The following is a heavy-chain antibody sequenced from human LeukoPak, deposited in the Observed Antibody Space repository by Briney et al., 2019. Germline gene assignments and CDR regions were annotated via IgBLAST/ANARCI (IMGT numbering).Heavy chain of an antibody. CDR1: GTSIGSRSYY. J-gene: IGHJ6*03. V-gene: IGHV4-39*07. CDR3: ARQIAAAGELYYYYYMDV. CDR2: IYYSGST. D-gene: IGHD6-13*01. Sequence: SETLSLACTVSGTSIGSRSYYWGWIRQPPGKGLEWIGSIYYSGSTYYNPSLKSRVTISVDTSKNQFSLKLSSVTAADTAVYYCARQIAAAGELYYYYYMDVWGKGTTVTVSS.